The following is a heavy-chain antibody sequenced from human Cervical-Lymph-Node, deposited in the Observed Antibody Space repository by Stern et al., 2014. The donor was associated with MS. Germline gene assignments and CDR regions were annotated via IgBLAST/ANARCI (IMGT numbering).Heavy chain of an antibody. CDR3: ARGSQASNLSPEFFQY. CDR1: GFTLEDYA. Sequence: EVQLVESGGGLVQPGRSLRLSCVVSGFTLEDYAMHWVRQVPGKGLEWVSGILWNGEVIGYADSVQGRFTIFRDNAKNSLYLQMDSLRVEDTASFYCARGSQASNLSPEFFQYWGRGTLVTVSS. V-gene: IGHV3-9*01. D-gene: IGHD2-2*01. CDR2: ILWNGEVI. J-gene: IGHJ1*01.